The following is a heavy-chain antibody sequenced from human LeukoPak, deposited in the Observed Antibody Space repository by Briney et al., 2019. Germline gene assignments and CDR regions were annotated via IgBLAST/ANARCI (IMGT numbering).Heavy chain of an antibody. J-gene: IGHJ5*02. V-gene: IGHV4-4*07. CDR1: GGSISSYY. CDR3: ARENGAIVVVPAAMEGWFDP. D-gene: IGHD2-2*01. Sequence: SETLSLTCTVSGGSISSYYWSWIRQPAGKGLEWIWRIYTSGSTNYNPSLKSRVTMSVDTSKNQFSLKLSSVTAADTAVYYCARENGAIVVVPAAMEGWFDPWGQGTLVTVSS. CDR2: IYTSGST.